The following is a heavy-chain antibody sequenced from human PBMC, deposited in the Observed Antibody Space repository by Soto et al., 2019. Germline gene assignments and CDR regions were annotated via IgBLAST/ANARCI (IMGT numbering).Heavy chain of an antibody. Sequence: QVQLVESGGGVVQPGRSLRLSCAASGFTFSSYGMHWVRQAPGKGLQWVAVIWYDGSNKYYADSVKGRFTISRDNSKNMLYLQMNSLRAEDTAVYYCARDQGRGYNYGFDYWGQGTLVTVSS. CDR3: ARDQGRGYNYGFDY. V-gene: IGHV3-33*01. J-gene: IGHJ4*02. CDR2: IWYDGSNK. CDR1: GFTFSSYG. D-gene: IGHD5-18*01.